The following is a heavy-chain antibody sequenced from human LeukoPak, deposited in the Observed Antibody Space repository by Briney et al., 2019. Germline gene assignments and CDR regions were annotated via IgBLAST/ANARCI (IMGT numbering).Heavy chain of an antibody. CDR1: GFTFSSHS. CDR2: ISSSSSYI. CDR3: ARDPRLEISGMVIDMLDY. V-gene: IGHV3-21*01. D-gene: IGHD3-3*01. J-gene: IGHJ4*02. Sequence: GGSLRLSCAASGFTFSSHSMNWVRQAPGKGLEWVSYISSSSSYIYYADSVKCRFAISRDNAKNSLYLQMNSLRAEDSAIYYCARDPRLEISGMVIDMLDYWGRGTLVTVSS.